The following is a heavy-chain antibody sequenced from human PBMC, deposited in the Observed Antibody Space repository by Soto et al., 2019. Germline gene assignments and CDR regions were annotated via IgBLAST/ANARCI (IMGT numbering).Heavy chain of an antibody. V-gene: IGHV4-59*01. CDR3: ARTYYDFWSGYWRWFDP. CDR1: GGSISGYY. Sequence: ETLSLTCTVSGGSISGYYCSWIRQPPGKGLEWIGYIYYSGSTNYNPSLKSRVTISIDTSKNQFSLKLSSVTAADTAVYYCARTYYDFWSGYWRWFDPWGQGTLVTVSS. J-gene: IGHJ5*02. CDR2: IYYSGST. D-gene: IGHD3-3*01.